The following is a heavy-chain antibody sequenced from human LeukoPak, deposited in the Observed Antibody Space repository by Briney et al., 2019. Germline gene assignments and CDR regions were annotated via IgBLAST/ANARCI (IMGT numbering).Heavy chain of an antibody. CDR1: GDSASSKSAA. J-gene: IGHJ4*02. CDR2: SFYRSKWHH. V-gene: IGHV6-1*01. CDR3: ASFATDKKTDY. Sequence: SQTLSLTCAISGDSASSKSAAWNWIRQSPSRGLEWLGRSFYRSKWHHYYTLSVKSRITISPDTFNHQFSLQLSSVTAEDTAVYYCASFATDKKTDYWGQGTLVTVSS. D-gene: IGHD1-1*01.